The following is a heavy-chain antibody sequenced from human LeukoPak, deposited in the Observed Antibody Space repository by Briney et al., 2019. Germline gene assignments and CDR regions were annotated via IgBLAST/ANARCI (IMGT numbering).Heavy chain of an antibody. V-gene: IGHV3-21*01. CDR2: ISSSSSYI. CDR1: GFTFSSYS. Sequence: GGSLRLSCAASGFTFSSYSMNWVRQAPGKGLEWVSSISSSSSYIYYADSVKGRFTISRDNAKNSLYLQMNSLRAEDTAVYYCARDLGAVAATFDYWGQGTLVTVSS. CDR3: ARDLGAVAATFDY. D-gene: IGHD6-19*01. J-gene: IGHJ4*02.